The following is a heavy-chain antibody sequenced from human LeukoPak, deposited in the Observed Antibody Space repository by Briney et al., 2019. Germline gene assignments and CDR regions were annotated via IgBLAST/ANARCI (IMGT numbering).Heavy chain of an antibody. D-gene: IGHD2-2*01. CDR1: GYTFTSYA. CDR2: INTNTGNP. J-gene: IGHJ4*02. V-gene: IGHV7-4-1*02. Sequence: GASVKVSYKATGYTFTSYAVNWVRQAPGQGLEWMGWINTNTGNPTYAQGFTGRFVFSLDTSVSTAYLQISSLKAEDTAVYYCARGYCSSTSCYGSSYWGQGTLVTVSS. CDR3: ARGYCSSTSCYGSSY.